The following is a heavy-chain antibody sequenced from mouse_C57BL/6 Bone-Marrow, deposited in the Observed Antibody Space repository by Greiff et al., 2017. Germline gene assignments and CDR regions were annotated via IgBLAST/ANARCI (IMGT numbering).Heavy chain of an antibody. CDR1: GFNIKDDY. V-gene: IGHV14-4*01. J-gene: IGHJ2*01. Sequence: EVQLQESGAELVRPGASVKLSCTASGFNIKDDYMHWVKQRPEQGLEWIGWIDPENGDTEYASKFQGKATITADTSSNTAYRQLSSLTSEDTAVYYCTTWGDYDGFDYWGQGTTLTVSS. CDR2: IDPENGDT. D-gene: IGHD2-4*01. CDR3: TTWGDYDGFDY.